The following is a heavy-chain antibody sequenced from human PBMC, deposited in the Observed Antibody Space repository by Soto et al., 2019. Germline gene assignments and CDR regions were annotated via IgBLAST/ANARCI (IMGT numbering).Heavy chain of an antibody. J-gene: IGHJ4*02. CDR2: IYYSGST. D-gene: IGHD1-7*01. Sequence: KASETLSLTCTVSGGSISSYYWSWIRQPPGKGLEWIGYIYYSGSTNYNPSLKSRVTISVDTSKNQFSLKLSSVTAADTAVYYCARGNWNYYYWGQGTLVTVSS. V-gene: IGHV4-59*01. CDR1: GGSISSYY. CDR3: ARGNWNYYY.